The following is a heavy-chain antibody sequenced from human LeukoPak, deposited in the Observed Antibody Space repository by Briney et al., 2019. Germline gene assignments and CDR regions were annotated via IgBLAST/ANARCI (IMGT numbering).Heavy chain of an antibody. J-gene: IGHJ5*02. CDR1: GYTFTSYD. D-gene: IGHD3-10*01. V-gene: IGHV1-8*01. Sequence: ASVKVSCKASGYTFTSYDINWVRQATGQGLEWMGWMNPNSGNTGYAQKFQGRVTMTRNTSISTAYMELSSLRSEDTAVYYCARDVGDVLLWFGELFRGNWFDPWGQGTLVTVSS. CDR3: ARDVGDVLLWFGELFRGNWFDP. CDR2: MNPNSGNT.